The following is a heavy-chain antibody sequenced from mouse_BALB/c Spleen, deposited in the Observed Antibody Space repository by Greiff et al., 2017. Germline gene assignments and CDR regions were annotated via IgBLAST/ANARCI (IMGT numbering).Heavy chain of an antibody. CDR1: GFAFSSYD. CDR2: ISSGGGST. V-gene: IGHV5-12-1*01. D-gene: IGHD1-1*01. J-gene: IGHJ2*01. Sequence: EVMLVESGGGLVKPGGSLKLSCAASGFAFSSYDMSWVRQTPEKRLEWVAYISSGGGSTYYPDTVKGRFTISRDNAKNTLYLQMSSLKSEDTAMYYCARLLYYGSSYYFDYWGQGTTLTVSS. CDR3: ARLLYYGSSYYFDY.